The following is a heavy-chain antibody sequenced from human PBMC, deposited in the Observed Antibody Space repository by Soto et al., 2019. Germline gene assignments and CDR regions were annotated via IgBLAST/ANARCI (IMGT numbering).Heavy chain of an antibody. CDR2: ISRTSNYI. Sequence: EVQVVESGGGLVKPGGSLTLSCAASGFTFSSYSMNWVRQAPGQGLEWVSSISRTSNYIYYTDSVKGRFTISRDNAKNSLYLQMNRLRAEDTATYYCASGVIGLVSPVIGGYRGQGTLVTVSS. D-gene: IGHD2-8*02. CDR1: GFTFSSYS. V-gene: IGHV3-21*04. CDR3: ASGVIGLVSPVIGGY. J-gene: IGHJ4*02.